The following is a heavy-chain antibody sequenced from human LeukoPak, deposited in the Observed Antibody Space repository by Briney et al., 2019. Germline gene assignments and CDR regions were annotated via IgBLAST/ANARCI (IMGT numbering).Heavy chain of an antibody. CDR2: TYYRSKWYN. Sequence: QTLSLTCAISGDSVSSNSAAWNWIRQSPSRGLEWLGRTYYRSKWYNDYAVSVKSRITINPDTSKNQFSLQLNSVTPEDTAVYYCARDQYGTMVRGVIPFFDYWGQGTLVTVSS. V-gene: IGHV6-1*01. D-gene: IGHD3-10*01. CDR1: GDSVSSNSAA. CDR3: ARDQYGTMVRGVIPFFDY. J-gene: IGHJ4*02.